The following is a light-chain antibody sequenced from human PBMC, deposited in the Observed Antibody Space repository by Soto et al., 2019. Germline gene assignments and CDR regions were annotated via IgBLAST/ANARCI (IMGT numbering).Light chain of an antibody. Sequence: EIVLMQSPGTLSLSPGERATLSCRASQSVGSSYLAWYQQKPGQAPRLLIYATSSRATGIPDRFSGSGSGTDFTLTISRLEPEDFAVYYCQQYQTFGPGTKVDI. CDR2: ATS. CDR1: QSVGSSY. CDR3: QQYQT. V-gene: IGKV3-20*01. J-gene: IGKJ3*01.